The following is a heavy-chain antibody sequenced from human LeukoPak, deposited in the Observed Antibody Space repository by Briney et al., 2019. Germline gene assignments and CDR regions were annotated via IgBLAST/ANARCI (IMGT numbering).Heavy chain of an antibody. D-gene: IGHD2-8*01. CDR1: GGSINSGGSY. V-gene: IGHV4-31*03. CDR2: IYHSWSS. CDR3: ARDNGEYRSIYYYMDV. Sequence: SETLSLTCTVSGGSINSGGSYWSWIRQHPGKGLEWIGCIYHSWSSYYNPSLKSRVTLSLDTSKNQFSLKLSSVTAADTAVYYCARDNGEYRSIYYYMDVWGKGTTVTVSS. J-gene: IGHJ6*03.